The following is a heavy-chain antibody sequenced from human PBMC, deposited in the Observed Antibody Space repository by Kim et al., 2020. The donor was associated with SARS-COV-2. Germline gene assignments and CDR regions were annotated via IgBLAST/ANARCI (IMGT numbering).Heavy chain of an antibody. CDR1: GFTFSSRA. D-gene: IGHD6-19*01. J-gene: IGHJ4*02. V-gene: IGHV3-23*01. CDR2: VNNGGNA. Sequence: GGSLRLSCVASGFTFSSRAMSWVRQAPGKGPEWVASVNNGGNAYYADSVRGRCTVSRDITKDTLYLPMNSLRAADSALYYCSKAHPSSGLPTFASWCQGT. CDR3: SKAHPSSGLPTFAS.